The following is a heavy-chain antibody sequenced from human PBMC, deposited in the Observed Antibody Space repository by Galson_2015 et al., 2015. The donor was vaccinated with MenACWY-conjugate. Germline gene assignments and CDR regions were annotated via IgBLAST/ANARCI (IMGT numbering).Heavy chain of an antibody. CDR1: GFTFSSYG. V-gene: IGHV3-30*03. Sequence: SLRLSCAASGFTFSSYGMHWVRQAPGKGLEWVAVISYDGSNKYYADSVKGRFTISRDNSKNTLYLQMNSLRAEDTAVYYCASTGFGEDYWGQVTLVTVSS. CDR3: ASTGFGEDY. J-gene: IGHJ4*02. CDR2: ISYDGSNK. D-gene: IGHD3-10*01.